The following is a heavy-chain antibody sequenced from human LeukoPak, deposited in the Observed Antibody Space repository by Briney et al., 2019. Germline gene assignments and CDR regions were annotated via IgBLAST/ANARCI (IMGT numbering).Heavy chain of an antibody. Sequence: SETLSLTCAVSGYSISSGYYWGWIRQPPGKGLEWIGSIYHSGSTYYKPSLKSRITISVDTSKNQFSLKLISVTAADTAVYYCARVFSGSGWYGGPFEYWGQGTLVTVSS. V-gene: IGHV4-38-2*01. CDR2: IYHSGST. CDR3: ARVFSGSGWYGGPFEY. J-gene: IGHJ4*02. D-gene: IGHD6-19*01. CDR1: GYSISSGYY.